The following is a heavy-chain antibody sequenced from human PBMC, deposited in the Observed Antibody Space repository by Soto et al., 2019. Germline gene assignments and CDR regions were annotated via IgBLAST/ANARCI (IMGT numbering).Heavy chain of an antibody. CDR2: IKRKIDGETT. CDR1: GFTFSDAW. CDR3: TIGVGLSETHY. D-gene: IGHD1-26*01. V-gene: IGHV3-15*01. J-gene: IGHJ4*02. Sequence: EVQLVESGGDLVKPGGSLRLSCAVAGFTFSDAWMTWVRQAPGKGLEWVGRIKRKIDGETTDYAAPVKGRFTISKDDSKSTLYLQMSSLKTEDTAVYYCTIGVGLSETHYWGQGTLVTVSS.